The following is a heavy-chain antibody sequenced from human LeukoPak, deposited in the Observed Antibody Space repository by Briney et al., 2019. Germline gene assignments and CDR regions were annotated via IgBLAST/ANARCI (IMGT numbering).Heavy chain of an antibody. CDR1: GGSISSSGYY. V-gene: IGHV4-39*01. CDR2: IYYSGTT. Sequence: SETLSLTCNVSGGSISSSGYYWGWIRQPPGKGLEWIGTIYYSGTTDYNPSLKSRVTMSVDTSRNQFSLKLSSVTAADTAVYYCARHLQYPYYYYMDVWGKGTTVTVSS. CDR3: ARHLQYPYYYYMDV. D-gene: IGHD4-11*01. J-gene: IGHJ6*03.